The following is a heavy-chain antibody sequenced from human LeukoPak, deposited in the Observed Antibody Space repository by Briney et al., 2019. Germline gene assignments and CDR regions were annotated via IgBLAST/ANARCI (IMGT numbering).Heavy chain of an antibody. J-gene: IGHJ5*01. CDR2: VSNSGST. V-gene: IGHV4-61*01. Sequence: SETLSLTCTVSGASVNNNNYYWSWIRQPPGKGLEWIGYVSNSGSTNYNPSLKSRVTISLDTSKSQFSLKVRSLTAVDTAVYYCARGGRNWIDSWGQGTLVTVSS. CDR3: ARGGRNWIDS. CDR1: GASVNNNNYY.